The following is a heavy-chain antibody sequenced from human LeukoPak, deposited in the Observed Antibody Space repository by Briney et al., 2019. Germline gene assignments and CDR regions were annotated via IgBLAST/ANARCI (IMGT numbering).Heavy chain of an antibody. Sequence: SETLSLTCTVSGGSISSSSYYWGWIRQPPGKGLEWIGSIYYSGSTYYNPSLKSRVTISVDTSKNQFSLKLSSVTAADTAVYYCARGAGRDSGYAAYFDYWGQGTLVTVSS. V-gene: IGHV4-39*01. CDR2: IYYSGST. D-gene: IGHD5-12*01. CDR1: GGSISSSSYY. J-gene: IGHJ4*02. CDR3: ARGAGRDSGYAAYFDY.